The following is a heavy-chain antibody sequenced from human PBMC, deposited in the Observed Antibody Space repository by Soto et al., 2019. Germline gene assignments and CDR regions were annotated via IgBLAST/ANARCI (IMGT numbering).Heavy chain of an antibody. CDR2: IYGSGNT. CDR1: GTSLNSGTNY. J-gene: IGHJ5*02. D-gene: IGHD7-27*01. CDR3: ARDWGPYWFDP. V-gene: IGHV4-61*01. Sequence: SETLSLTXTVSGTSLNSGTNYWNWVRQPPGKALEWIGYIYGSGNTKYNPSLKSRVTISQDTSKNQVSLKMNSVTATDTAMYYCARDWGPYWFDPWGQGILVTVSS.